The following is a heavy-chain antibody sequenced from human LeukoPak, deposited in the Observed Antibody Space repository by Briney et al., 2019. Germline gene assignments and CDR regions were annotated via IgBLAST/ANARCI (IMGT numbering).Heavy chain of an antibody. CDR1: GFTFSNYL. V-gene: IGHV3-7*04. CDR3: ARAYYYDGFGY. D-gene: IGHD3-22*01. J-gene: IGHJ4*02. Sequence: HLGGSLRLSCAASGFTFSNYLMSWVRQAPGMALEWVANIKQDGSEKYYVDSVKGRFTISRDNAKNSLSLQMNSLRAEDTAVYYCARAYYYDGFGYWGQGTLVTVSS. CDR2: IKQDGSEK.